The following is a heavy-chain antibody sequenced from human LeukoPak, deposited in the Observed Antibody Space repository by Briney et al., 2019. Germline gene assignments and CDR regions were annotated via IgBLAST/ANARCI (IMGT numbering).Heavy chain of an antibody. J-gene: IGHJ6*03. D-gene: IGHD2-15*01. Sequence: QSGGSLRLSCAASGFTFSDHYMDWVRQAPGKGLEWVGRTRKKTNSYTTEYAASVKGRFTISRDDSKNSLYLQMNSLKAEDTAVYYCARVLRYCSGGNCYSGGLGYMDVWGKGTTVTISS. V-gene: IGHV3-72*01. CDR1: GFTFSDHY. CDR2: TRKKTNSYTT. CDR3: ARVLRYCSGGNCYSGGLGYMDV.